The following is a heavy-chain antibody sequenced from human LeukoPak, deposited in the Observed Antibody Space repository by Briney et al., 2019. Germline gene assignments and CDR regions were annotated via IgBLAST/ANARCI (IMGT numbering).Heavy chain of an antibody. CDR1: GFTFTTYA. CDR2: VSDSGDIT. CDR3: AKTLGYCSGGSCYKQYYFDY. D-gene: IGHD2-15*01. V-gene: IGHV3-23*01. J-gene: IGHJ4*02. Sequence: GGSLRLSCAASGFTFTTYAMNWVRQAPGKGLEWVSFVSDSGDITYYTDSVKGRFTISRDNSKNTLYLQMNSLRAEDTAVYYCAKTLGYCSGGSCYKQYYFDYWGQGTLVTVSS.